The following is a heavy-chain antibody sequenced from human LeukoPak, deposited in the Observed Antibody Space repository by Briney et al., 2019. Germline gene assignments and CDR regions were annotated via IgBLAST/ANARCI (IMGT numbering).Heavy chain of an antibody. CDR3: ARDGWFGELSDPFFDY. D-gene: IGHD3-10*01. Sequence: PGGSLRLSCAASGFTFSDYYMSWIRQAPGKGLEWVSYISSSGSTIYYADSVKGRFTISRDNAKNSLYLQMNSLRAEGTALYHCARDGWFGELSDPFFDYWGQGTLVTVSS. J-gene: IGHJ4*02. CDR1: GFTFSDYY. CDR2: ISSSGSTI. V-gene: IGHV3-11*01.